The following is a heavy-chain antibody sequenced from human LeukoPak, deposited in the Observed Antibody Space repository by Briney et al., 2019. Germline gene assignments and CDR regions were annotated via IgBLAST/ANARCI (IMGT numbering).Heavy chain of an antibody. CDR2: IKQDGSEK. Sequence: PGGSLRLSCGASGFTFSSYWMSWVRQAPGKGLEWVANIKQDGSEKYYVDSVKGRFTISRDNAKNSLYLQMNSLRAEDTAVYYCARDLAGPPQEAFDIWGQGTMVTVSS. V-gene: IGHV3-7*01. CDR3: ARDLAGPPQEAFDI. J-gene: IGHJ3*02. CDR1: GFTFSSYW.